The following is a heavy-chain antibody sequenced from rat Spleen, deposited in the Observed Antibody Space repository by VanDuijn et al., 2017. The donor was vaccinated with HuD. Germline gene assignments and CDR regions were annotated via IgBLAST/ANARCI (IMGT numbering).Heavy chain of an antibody. CDR2: ISSDGSST. CDR3: ARRKATRRVSIYVMDA. J-gene: IGHJ4*01. Sequence: EVQLVESDGGLVQPGRSLKLSCAASGFTFNDHFMAWVRQAPTKGLEWVATISSDGSSTYYRDSVKGRFTISRDNAKNTLFLQMNSLRSEDTATYYCARRKATRRVSIYVMDAWGQGASVTVSS. CDR1: GFTFNDHF. D-gene: IGHD1-11*01. V-gene: IGHV5-29*01.